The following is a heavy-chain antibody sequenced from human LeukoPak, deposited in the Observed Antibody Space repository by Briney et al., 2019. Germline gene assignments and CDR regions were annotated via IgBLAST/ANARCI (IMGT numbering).Heavy chain of an antibody. D-gene: IGHD4-17*01. V-gene: IGHV4-4*07. CDR3: ARGPSPTTVTYYYYYYMDV. CDR1: GGSISSYY. CDR2: IYTRGST. J-gene: IGHJ6*03. Sequence: PSETLSLTCTVSGGSISSYYWSWIRQPAGKGLEWIGRIYTRGSTNYNPSLKSRVTMSVDTSKNQFSLKLSSVTAADTAVYYCARGPSPTTVTYYYYYYMDVWGKGTTVTVSS.